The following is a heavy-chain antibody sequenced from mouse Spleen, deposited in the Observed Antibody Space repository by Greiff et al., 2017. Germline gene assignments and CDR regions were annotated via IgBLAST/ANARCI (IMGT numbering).Heavy chain of an antibody. D-gene: IGHD1-3*01. CDR3: TRVGAMDY. CDR1: GFNIKDDY. J-gene: IGHJ4*01. V-gene: IGHV14-4*01. CDR2: IDPENGDT. Sequence: EVQLQQSGAELVRPGASVKLSCTASGFNIKDDYMHWVKQRPEQGLEWIGWIDPENGDTEYASKFQGKATITADTSSNTAYLQLSSLTSEDTAVYYCTRVGAMDYWGQGTSVTVSS.